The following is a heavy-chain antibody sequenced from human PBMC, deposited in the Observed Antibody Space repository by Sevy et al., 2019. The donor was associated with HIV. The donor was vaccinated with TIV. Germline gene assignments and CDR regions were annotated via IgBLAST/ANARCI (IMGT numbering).Heavy chain of an antibody. D-gene: IGHD2-8*01. V-gene: IGHV3-30-3*01. CDR3: ARMVSGGLRWELIKENAFDI. Sequence: GGSLRLSCEASGFAFRDSAIHWVRQSPGKGLEWVALISHGGSYEYYVDSVKGRFTVSSDRSKNILYHQMDSLRAEETAVYYCARMVSGGLRWELIKENAFDIWGQGTAVTVSS. J-gene: IGHJ3*02. CDR2: ISHGGSYE. CDR1: GFAFRDSA.